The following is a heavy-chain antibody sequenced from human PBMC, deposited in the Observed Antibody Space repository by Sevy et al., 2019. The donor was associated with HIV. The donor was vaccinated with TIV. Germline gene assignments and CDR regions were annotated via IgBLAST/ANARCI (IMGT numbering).Heavy chain of an antibody. Sequence: GGSLRLSCAASGFTFNSYCMSWVRQAPGKGLEWVANIKQDGSEKYYVDSVKGRFTISRDNSQNSLFLQMNTLRAEDTAVYYCAREGSPYDTYYYYYGIDVRGQGTTVTVSS. V-gene: IGHV3-7*01. CDR2: IKQDGSEK. J-gene: IGHJ6*02. CDR1: GFTFNSYC. CDR3: AREGSPYDTYYYYYGIDV. D-gene: IGHD5-12*01.